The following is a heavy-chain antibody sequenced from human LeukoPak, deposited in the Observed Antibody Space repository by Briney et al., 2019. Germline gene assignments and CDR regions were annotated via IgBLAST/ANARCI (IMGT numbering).Heavy chain of an antibody. J-gene: IGHJ4*02. D-gene: IGHD1-26*01. Sequence: GGSLRLSCAASGFTFSGYVMTWVRQAPGKGLECVSRINVDGSNTRYADSVKGRFTISRDNAKNTLYLQMNSLRAEDTAVYYCAREASTIDYWGQGTLVTVSS. CDR1: GFTFSGYV. V-gene: IGHV3-74*01. CDR2: INVDGSNT. CDR3: AREASTIDY.